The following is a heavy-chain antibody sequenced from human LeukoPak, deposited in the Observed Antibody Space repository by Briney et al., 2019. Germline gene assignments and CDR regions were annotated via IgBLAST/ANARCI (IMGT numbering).Heavy chain of an antibody. CDR3: ARNFSPRDPYYYYGMDV. V-gene: IGHV4-39*01. J-gene: IGHJ6*02. Sequence: PSETLSLTCTVSGGSISSSSYDWGWIRQPPGKGLEWIGSIYYSGSTYYNLSLKSRVTISVDTSKNQFSLKLSSVTAADTAVYYCARNFSPRDPYYYYGMDVWGQGTTVTVSS. D-gene: IGHD2/OR15-2a*01. CDR1: GGSISSSSYD. CDR2: IYYSGST.